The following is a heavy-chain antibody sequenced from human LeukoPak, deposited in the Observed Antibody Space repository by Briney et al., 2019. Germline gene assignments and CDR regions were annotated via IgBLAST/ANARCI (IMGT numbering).Heavy chain of an antibody. J-gene: IGHJ6*02. Sequence: GGSLRLSCAASGFTFSSYGMHWVRQAPGKGPEWVAVIWYDGSNKYYADSVKGRFTISRDNSKNTLYLQMNSLRAEDTAVYYCARDRGYCSSTSCYLSGMGVWGQGTTVTVSS. V-gene: IGHV3-33*01. CDR2: IWYDGSNK. D-gene: IGHD2-2*01. CDR1: GFTFSSYG. CDR3: ARDRGYCSSTSCYLSGMGV.